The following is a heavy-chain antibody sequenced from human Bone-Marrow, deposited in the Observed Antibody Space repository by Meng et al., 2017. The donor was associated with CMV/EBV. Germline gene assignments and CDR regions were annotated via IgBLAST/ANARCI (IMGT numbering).Heavy chain of an antibody. Sequence: GESLKISCAASGFTFSSYGMSWVRQALGKGLVWVSRINEDGSRTDYSDSVKGRFTISRDNSKNSLYLQINSLRAENTAVYYCAKEFVVVVASRLHYYGMDVWGQGTTVTVSS. J-gene: IGHJ6*02. CDR2: INEDGSRT. V-gene: IGHV3-74*01. CDR3: AKEFVVVVASRLHYYGMDV. D-gene: IGHD2-15*01. CDR1: GFTFSSYG.